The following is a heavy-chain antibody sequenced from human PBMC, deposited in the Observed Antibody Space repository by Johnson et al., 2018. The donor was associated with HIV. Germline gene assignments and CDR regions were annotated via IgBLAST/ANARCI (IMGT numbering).Heavy chain of an antibody. D-gene: IGHD3-22*01. Sequence: QVQLVESGGGVVQPGGSLRLSCAAFGFTFSYYGMHWVRQAPGKGLEWVELITYDGSHKYYEDPVKGRFTISRDNSKNTVWLQLNSLRAEDTGVYYCAKGEYFDSGGYYHVVMNGFDIWGQGTTVIVSS. CDR3: AKGEYFDSGGYYHVVMNGFDI. J-gene: IGHJ3*02. CDR1: GFTFSYYG. V-gene: IGHV3-30*02. CDR2: ITYDGSHK.